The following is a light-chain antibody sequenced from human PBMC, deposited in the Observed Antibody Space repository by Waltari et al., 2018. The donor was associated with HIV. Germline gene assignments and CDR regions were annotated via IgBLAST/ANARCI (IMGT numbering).Light chain of an antibody. Sequence: DIVMTQSPDSLAVSLGERATIHCKSSQSLLYSSSNKNSLAWYQHKPGQPPELLIYWASTRDSGVPDRFSGSGSETDFTLTISSLQAEDGAVYYCQQYYSTPYTFGLGTKLEIK. V-gene: IGKV4-1*01. CDR3: QQYYSTPYT. CDR2: WAS. CDR1: QSLLYSSSNKNS. J-gene: IGKJ2*01.